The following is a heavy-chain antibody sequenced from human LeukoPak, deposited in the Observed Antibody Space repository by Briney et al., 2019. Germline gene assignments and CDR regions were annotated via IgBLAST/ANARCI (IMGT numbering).Heavy chain of an antibody. J-gene: IGHJ4*02. CDR1: GYSFTNSW. V-gene: IGHV5-51*01. Sequence: GESLEISCKGSGYSFTNSWIGWVRQMPGKGLEWMGIIYPADSETRYSPAFQGQVTISADKSISTAFLHWSSLKASDTAIYYCARHGYGYYFDYWGQGTLVTVSS. D-gene: IGHD5-12*01. CDR3: ARHGYGYYFDY. CDR2: IYPADSET.